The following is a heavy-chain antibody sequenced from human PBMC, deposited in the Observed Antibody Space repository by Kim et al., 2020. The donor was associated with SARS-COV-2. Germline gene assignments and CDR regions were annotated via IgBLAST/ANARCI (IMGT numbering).Heavy chain of an antibody. D-gene: IGHD5-18*01. V-gene: IGHV3-21*01. Sequence: ADSVKARVAISIDNAKNSLCLQMNSLRAEDTAVYYCAISDTALIGYFDYWGQGTLVTVSS. CDR3: AISDTALIGYFDY. J-gene: IGHJ4*02.